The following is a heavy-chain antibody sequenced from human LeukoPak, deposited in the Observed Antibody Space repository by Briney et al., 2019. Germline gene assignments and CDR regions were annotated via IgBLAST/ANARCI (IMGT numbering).Heavy chain of an antibody. CDR3: ACPYGSGADAFDI. Sequence: PSQTLSLTCTVSGGSISSGDYYWSWIRQPPGKGLEWIGYIYYSGSTYYNPSLKSRVTISADTSKNQFSLKLSSVTAADTAVYYCACPYGSGADAFDIWGQGTMVTVSS. D-gene: IGHD3-10*01. CDR1: GGSISSGDYY. CDR2: IYYSGST. V-gene: IGHV4-30-4*01. J-gene: IGHJ3*02.